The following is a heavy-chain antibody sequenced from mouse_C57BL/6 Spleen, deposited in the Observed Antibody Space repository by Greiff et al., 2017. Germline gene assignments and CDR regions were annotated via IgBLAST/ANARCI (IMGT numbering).Heavy chain of an antibody. Sequence: QVQLQQSGPELVKPGASVKLSCQASGYTFTSSDINWVKQRPGQGLEWIGWIYPRDGSTNYDEEFKGKATLTVDTSSSTAYVELHSLTSEDSAVYFCATVHYDYDWFAYWGQGTLVTVSA. D-gene: IGHD2-4*01. CDR3: ATVHYDYDWFAY. J-gene: IGHJ3*01. CDR2: IYPRDGST. V-gene: IGHV1-85*01. CDR1: GYTFTSSD.